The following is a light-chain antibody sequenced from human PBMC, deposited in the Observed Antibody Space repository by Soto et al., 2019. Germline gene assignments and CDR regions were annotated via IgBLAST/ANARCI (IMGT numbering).Light chain of an antibody. V-gene: IGKV1-39*01. Sequence: DIQVTQSPSSLSASVGDRVTITCRASQSISSDLNWYQQKPRKAPKLLIYASSSLQSGVPSRFSGSGSGTDFTLTISSLQPEDFATYYCQQSYSTPRTFGQGTKVEIK. CDR3: QQSYSTPRT. CDR1: QSISSD. J-gene: IGKJ1*01. CDR2: ASS.